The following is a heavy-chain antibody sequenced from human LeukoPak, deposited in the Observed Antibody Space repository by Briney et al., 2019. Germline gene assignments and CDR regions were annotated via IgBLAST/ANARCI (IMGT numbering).Heavy chain of an antibody. V-gene: IGHV4-4*07. CDR1: GGSISIYY. Sequence: SETLSLTCTVSGGSISIYYWNWIRQPAGKGLEWIGRIFTSGITNYYPSLKSRVTMSVDTSKNQFSLNLSSVTAADTAVYYCARESSGTYYNPLGYMDVWGKGTTVSVSS. CDR2: IFTSGIT. D-gene: IGHD3-10*01. J-gene: IGHJ6*03. CDR3: ARESSGTYYNPLGYMDV.